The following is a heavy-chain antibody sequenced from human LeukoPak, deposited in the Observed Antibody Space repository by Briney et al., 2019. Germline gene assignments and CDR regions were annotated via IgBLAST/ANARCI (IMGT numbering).Heavy chain of an antibody. CDR2: INPNSGGT. J-gene: IGHJ6*02. Sequence: ASVKVSCKASGYTFTGYYMHWVRQATGHGHEWMGWINPNSGGTNYAQKCQGRVTMTRDTSISTAYMELSRLRSDDTAVYDCARAKGDYGDYPMYGMDVWGQGTTVTVSS. D-gene: IGHD4-17*01. V-gene: IGHV1-2*02. CDR1: GYTFTGYY. CDR3: ARAKGDYGDYPMYGMDV.